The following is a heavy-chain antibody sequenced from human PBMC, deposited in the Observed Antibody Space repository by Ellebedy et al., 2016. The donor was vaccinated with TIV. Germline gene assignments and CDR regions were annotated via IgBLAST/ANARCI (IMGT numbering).Heavy chain of an antibody. CDR1: GGTFSSYA. CDR2: IILIFGTA. J-gene: IGHJ6*02. Sequence: SVKVSXKASGGTFSSYAISWVRQAPGQGLEWMGGIILIFGTANYAQKFQGRVTITADESTSTAYMELSSLRSEDTAVYYCASPSNPDPYYGDYGGGWYYYGMDVWGQGTTVTVSS. CDR3: ASPSNPDPYYGDYGGGWYYYGMDV. V-gene: IGHV1-69*13. D-gene: IGHD4-17*01.